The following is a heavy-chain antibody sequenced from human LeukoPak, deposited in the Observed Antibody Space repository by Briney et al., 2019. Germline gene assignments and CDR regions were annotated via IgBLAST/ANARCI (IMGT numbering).Heavy chain of an antibody. V-gene: IGHV3-53*01. CDR3: ARDITSSYGGYLDY. J-gene: IGHJ4*02. D-gene: IGHD2-2*01. CDR1: GFTVSSNY. Sequence: GGSLRLSCAASGFTVSSNYMSWVRQAPGKGLEWVSVIYSGGTTYYADSGKGRFAISRDTSKNTLYLQMNSLRAEDTAVYYCARDITSSYGGYLDYWGQGALVTVSS. CDR2: IYSGGTT.